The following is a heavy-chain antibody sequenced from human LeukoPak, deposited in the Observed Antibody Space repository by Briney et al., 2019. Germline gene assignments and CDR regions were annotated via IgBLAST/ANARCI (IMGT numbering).Heavy chain of an antibody. V-gene: IGHV1-18*04. CDR2: ISAYNGNT. J-gene: IGHJ4*02. CDR1: GYTFTDHY. D-gene: IGHD3-3*01. Sequence: PVASVKVSCKASGYTFTDHYMHWVLQAPGQGLEWMGWISAYNGNTNYAQKLHGRVTMTTDTSTSTAYMELRSLRSDDTAVYYCARDREWLHNYWGQGTLVTVSS. CDR3: ARDREWLHNY.